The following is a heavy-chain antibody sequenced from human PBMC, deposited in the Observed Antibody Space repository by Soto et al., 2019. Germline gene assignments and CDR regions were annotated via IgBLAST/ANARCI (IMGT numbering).Heavy chain of an antibody. V-gene: IGHV1-2*02. CDR1: GYTFTGYY. CDR3: ARGGRYCSSTSCYYYYGMDV. Sequence: ASVKVSCKASGYTFTGYYMHWVRQAPGQGLEWMGWINPNSGGTNYAQKFQGRVTMTRDTSISTAYMELSRLRSDDTAVYYCARGGRYCSSTSCYYYYGMDVWGQGTTVTVSS. CDR2: INPNSGGT. D-gene: IGHD2-2*01. J-gene: IGHJ6*02.